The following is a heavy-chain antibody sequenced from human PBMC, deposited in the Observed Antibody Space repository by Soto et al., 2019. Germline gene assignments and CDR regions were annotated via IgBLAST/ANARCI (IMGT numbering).Heavy chain of an antibody. Sequence: VGSLRLSCAASGFTFSSYAMSWVRQAPGKGLEWVSAISGSGGSTYYADSVKGRFTISRDNSKNTLYLQMNSLRAEDTAVYYCAKDSLAAAGKRGPSCFDPCGQRTLVTVSS. CDR1: GFTFSSYA. CDR2: ISGSGGST. V-gene: IGHV3-23*01. CDR3: AKDSLAAAGKRGPSCFDP. D-gene: IGHD6-13*01. J-gene: IGHJ5*02.